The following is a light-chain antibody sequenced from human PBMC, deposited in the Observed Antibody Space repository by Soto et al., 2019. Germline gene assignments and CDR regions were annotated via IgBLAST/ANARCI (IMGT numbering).Light chain of an antibody. CDR2: DVS. J-gene: IGLJ2*01. CDR1: SSDVGGYNY. CDR3: SSYTTSSVI. V-gene: IGLV2-14*03. Sequence: QSALTQPASVSGSPGQSITISCTGTSSDVGGYNYVSWYQHLPGKAPKLMIYDVSYRPSGLSNRFSGSKSANTASLTISGLQAEDEADYYCSSYTTSSVIIGGGTKLTVL.